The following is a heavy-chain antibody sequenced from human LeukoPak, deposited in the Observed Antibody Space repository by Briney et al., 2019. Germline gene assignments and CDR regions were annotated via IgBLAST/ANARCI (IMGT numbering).Heavy chain of an antibody. CDR2: ISSSSSYI. Sequence: GVSLRLYCAASGFTFSSYSMNWVRKVPGKGLEWVSSISSSSSYIYYADSVKGRFTISSDNAKNSLYLQMNSLRAEDTAVYYCARDRGHDYWGQGTLVTVSS. CDR3: ARDRGHDY. V-gene: IGHV3-21*01. J-gene: IGHJ4*02. CDR1: GFTFSSYS.